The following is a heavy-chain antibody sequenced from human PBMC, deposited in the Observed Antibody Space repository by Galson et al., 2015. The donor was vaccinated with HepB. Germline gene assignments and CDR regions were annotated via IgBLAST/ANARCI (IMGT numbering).Heavy chain of an antibody. V-gene: IGHV3-23*01. CDR1: GFTFNTHA. J-gene: IGHJ4*02. CDR2: ISGSGST. CDR3: AKNSANLYYLDY. Sequence: SLRLSCAASGFTFNTHAMIWVRQAPGKGLEWVSGISGSGSTYYADSEKGRFTISRDNSQNTLYLQMNSLRAEDTAVYYCAKNSANLYYLDYWGQGILVTVSS. D-gene: IGHD2-8*01.